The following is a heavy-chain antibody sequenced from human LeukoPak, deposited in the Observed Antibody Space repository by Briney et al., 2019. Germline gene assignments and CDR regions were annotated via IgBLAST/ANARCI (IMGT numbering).Heavy chain of an antibody. J-gene: IGHJ2*01. Sequence: GESLNISCKGSGYTFRNYWIAWVRQMPGKGLGWVAIIYPSDSDTRYSPSFEGQVTISANKSTSTAYLQWRSLKASDTAMYYCARERGGWYFDLWGRGTLVTVSS. CDR1: GYTFRNYW. CDR2: IYPSDSDT. V-gene: IGHV5-51*01. D-gene: IGHD3-16*01. CDR3: ARERGGWYFDL.